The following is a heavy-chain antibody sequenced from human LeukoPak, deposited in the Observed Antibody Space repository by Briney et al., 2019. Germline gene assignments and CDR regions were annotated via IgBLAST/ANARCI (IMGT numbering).Heavy chain of an antibody. CDR2: IHDSGTT. D-gene: IGHD3-10*01. V-gene: IGHV4-34*01. CDR1: GGPFSGYF. J-gene: IGHJ4*02. CDR3: ARRYYYNLGSFPFDS. Sequence: SETLSLTCAVSGGPFSGYFWSWIRQSSGKGLEWIGEIHDSGTTNYNPSLNSRVTISEDTSKNQFYLNLSSVTAADTAVYYCARRYYYNLGSFPFDSWGQGTLVTVSS.